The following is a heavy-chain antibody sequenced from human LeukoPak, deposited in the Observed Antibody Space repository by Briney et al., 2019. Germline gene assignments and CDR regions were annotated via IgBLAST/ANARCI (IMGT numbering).Heavy chain of an antibody. CDR1: GGSISSGGYY. CDR2: IYHSGST. J-gene: IGHJ3*02. V-gene: IGHV4-30-2*01. D-gene: IGHD2-21*02. CDR3: ARAYCGGDCSLDI. Sequence: SETLSLTCTVSGGSISSGGYYWSWLRQPPGKGLEWIGYIYHSGSTYYNPSLKSRVTISVDTSKNQFSLKLSSVTAADTAVYYCARAYCGGDCSLDIWGQGTMVTVSS.